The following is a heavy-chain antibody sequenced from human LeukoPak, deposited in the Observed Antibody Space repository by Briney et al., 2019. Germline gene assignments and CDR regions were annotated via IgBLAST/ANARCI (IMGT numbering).Heavy chain of an antibody. D-gene: IGHD4-17*01. CDR1: GGSISRYF. CDR2: ISSSGST. V-gene: IGHV4-59*08. Sequence: PSETLSLTCTVSGGSISRYFWNWIRQPPGKGLEWIGYISSSGSTYYNPSLRSPVTISMDTSKNQFSPKLSSVTAADTAVYYCARLESYGVDGFDIWGQGTMVTVSS. J-gene: IGHJ3*02. CDR3: ARLESYGVDGFDI.